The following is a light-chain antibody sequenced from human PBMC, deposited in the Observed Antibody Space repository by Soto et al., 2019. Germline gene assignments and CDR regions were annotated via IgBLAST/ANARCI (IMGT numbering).Light chain of an antibody. Sequence: QSVLTQPASVSGSPGQSITISCTGTSTDVGSHKLVPWYQQYPGNAPKLIIFEAYKRPSGVSNRFSGSKSGSTGSLTISGLQAEDEADYYCCSNAVGSTYVFGTGTKVTVL. CDR2: EAY. J-gene: IGLJ1*01. CDR1: STDVGSHKL. V-gene: IGLV2-23*01. CDR3: CSNAVGSTYV.